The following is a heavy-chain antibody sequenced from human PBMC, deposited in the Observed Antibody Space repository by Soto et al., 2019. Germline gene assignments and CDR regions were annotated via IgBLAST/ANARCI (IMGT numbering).Heavy chain of an antibody. CDR1: GFTFSDDY. D-gene: IGHD3-22*01. Sequence: GGSLRLSCAASGFTFSDDYMSWIRQAPGKGLEWVSYISSSGSNKYYADSVKGRFTISRDNSKNTLYLQMNSLRAEDTAVYYCARDWTDSSGYYYDFRRQYDLGPTDYWGQGTLVTVSS. J-gene: IGHJ4*02. CDR2: ISSSGSNK. CDR3: ARDWTDSSGYYYDFRRQYDLGPTDY. V-gene: IGHV3-11*04.